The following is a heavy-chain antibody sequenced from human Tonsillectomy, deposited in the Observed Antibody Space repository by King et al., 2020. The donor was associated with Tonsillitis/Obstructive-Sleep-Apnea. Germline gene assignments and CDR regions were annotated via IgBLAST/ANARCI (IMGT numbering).Heavy chain of an antibody. J-gene: IGHJ3*02. CDR1: GYNFANYW. CDR2: IYPRDSDT. Sequence: QLVQSGAEVKKPGESLKISCKGGGYNFANYWIAWVRRMPGKGLEWMGIIYPRDSDTKYSPSFQGQVTISADKSISTAYLEWTSLEASDTAMYYCVRHNSGWDAFDIWGQGTMVTVSS. CDR3: VRHNSGWDAFDI. V-gene: IGHV5-51*01. D-gene: IGHD6-19*01.